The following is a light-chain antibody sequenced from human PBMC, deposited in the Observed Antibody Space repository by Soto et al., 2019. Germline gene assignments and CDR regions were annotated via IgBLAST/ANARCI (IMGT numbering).Light chain of an antibody. V-gene: IGKV3-20*01. CDR3: QQDGSSPVFT. Sequence: EIVLTQSPGTLSLSPGERATLSCRASQSVSSSYLAWYQQKPGQAPRLLIYGASSRATGIPDRFSGSGSGTDFTLTISRLEPEDFAVYYCQQDGSSPVFTFGPGTKWISN. CDR2: GAS. CDR1: QSVSSSY. J-gene: IGKJ3*01.